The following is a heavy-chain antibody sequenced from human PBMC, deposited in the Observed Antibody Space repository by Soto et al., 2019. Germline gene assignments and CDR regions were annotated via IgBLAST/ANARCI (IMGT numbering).Heavy chain of an antibody. J-gene: IGHJ4*02. Sequence: QVQLVQSGPEVKKPGASVKVSCKASGYTFTSYGISWVRQAPGQGLEWMGWISAYNGNTNYAQKLQGRVTMTTDTSTSTAYMELRSLRSDDTAVYYCARVDCSSTSCYEGGYFDYWGQGTLVTVSS. D-gene: IGHD2-2*01. CDR1: GYTFTSYG. CDR2: ISAYNGNT. V-gene: IGHV1-18*01. CDR3: ARVDCSSTSCYEGGYFDY.